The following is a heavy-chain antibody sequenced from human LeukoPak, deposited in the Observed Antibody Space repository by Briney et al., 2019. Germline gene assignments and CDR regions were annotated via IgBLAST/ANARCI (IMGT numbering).Heavy chain of an antibody. D-gene: IGHD2-15*01. V-gene: IGHV3-48*04. J-gene: IGHJ6*03. CDR3: ARRDSGYYYYFMDA. CDR1: GFSFSSYG. CDR2: ISSSSTTI. Sequence: PGGSLRLSCAASGFSFSSYGMNWVRQAPGKGLGWVSYISSSSTTIYYADSVKGRFTISRDNAKNLLYLQMNSLRAEDTAVYYCARRDSGYYYYFMDAWGKGTTVTVTS.